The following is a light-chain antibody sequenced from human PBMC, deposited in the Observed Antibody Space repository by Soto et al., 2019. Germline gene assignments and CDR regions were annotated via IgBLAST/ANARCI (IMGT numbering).Light chain of an antibody. CDR3: AVWDDSLSAYV. Sequence: QSVLTQPPSVSGALGQRVTISCTESGLNIGINFVYWYQQLPGTAPRLLIYSNNQRLSGVPDRFTGSRSGTSASLAIRGLQSEDKAEYYCAVWDDSLSAYVFGTGTKVTVL. CDR1: GLNIGINF. V-gene: IGLV1-47*02. CDR2: SNN. J-gene: IGLJ1*01.